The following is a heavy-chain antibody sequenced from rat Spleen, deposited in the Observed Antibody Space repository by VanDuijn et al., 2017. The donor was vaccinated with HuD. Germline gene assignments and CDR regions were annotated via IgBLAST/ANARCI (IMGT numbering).Heavy chain of an antibody. V-gene: IGHV5-7*01. CDR3: ANNWELYY. Sequence: EVQLVESGGGLVQPGRSMKLSCAASGFTFSHYDMAWVRQAPKKGLEWVATISYGDSSGHSGTYYRDSVRGRFTISRDNAKSTLYLQMDSLRSEDTATYYCANNWELYYWGQGVMVTVSS. CDR2: ISYGDSSGHSGT. D-gene: IGHD5-1*01. CDR1: GFTFSHYD. J-gene: IGHJ2*01.